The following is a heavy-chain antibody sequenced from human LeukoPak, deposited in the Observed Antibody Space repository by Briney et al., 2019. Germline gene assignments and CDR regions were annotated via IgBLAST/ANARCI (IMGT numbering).Heavy chain of an antibody. CDR2: ISYDGSNK. D-gene: IGHD1-26*01. Sequence: PGGSLRLSCAASGFTFSSYAMHRVRQAPGKGLEWVAVISYDGSNKYYADSVKGRFTISRDNSKNTLYLQMNSLRAEDTAVYYCARDSGSPPGAFDIWGQGTMVTVSS. V-gene: IGHV3-30-3*01. CDR3: ARDSGSPPGAFDI. CDR1: GFTFSSYA. J-gene: IGHJ3*02.